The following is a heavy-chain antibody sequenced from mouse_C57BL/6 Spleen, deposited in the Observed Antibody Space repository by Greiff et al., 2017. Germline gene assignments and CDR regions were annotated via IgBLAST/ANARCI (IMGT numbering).Heavy chain of an antibody. D-gene: IGHD2-5*01. CDR3: ARGRNYGGYFDY. CDR2: INPSSGYT. V-gene: IGHV1-7*01. CDR1: GYTFTSYW. J-gene: IGHJ2*01. Sequence: QVQLQQSGAELAKPGASVKLSCKASGYTFTSYWMHWVKQRPGQGLEWIGYINPSSGYTKYNQKFKDKATLTEDTSSSTAYMQLSSLTSEDSAVYYGARGRNYGGYFDYWGQGTTLTVSS.